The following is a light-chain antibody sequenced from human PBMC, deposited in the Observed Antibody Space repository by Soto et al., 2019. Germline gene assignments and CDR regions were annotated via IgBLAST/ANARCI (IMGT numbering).Light chain of an antibody. CDR2: GAS. CDR1: QSVTAFY. J-gene: IGKJ4*01. CDR3: QQYGRSPT. V-gene: IGKV3-20*01. Sequence: IVLTQSPGTLSLSPGERATLSCRSSQSVTAFYLAWYQQKPGQAPRLLIYGASSKTAGVPDRFSGGGSVTDFTLTISRLESEDFAVYYWQQYGRSPTFDGGTKVEIK.